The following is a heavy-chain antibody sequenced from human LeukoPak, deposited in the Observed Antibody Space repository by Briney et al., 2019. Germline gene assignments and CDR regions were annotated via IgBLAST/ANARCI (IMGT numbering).Heavy chain of an antibody. V-gene: IGHV3-30*18. CDR3: AKSWYYDSSGSHSPPYFDS. CDR1: GFTFSSYG. J-gene: IGHJ4*02. D-gene: IGHD3-22*01. Sequence: PGRSLRLSCATSGFTFSSYGMHWVRQAPGKGLEWVAVISYDGSNKYYADSVKGRFTISRDNSKNTLYLQMNSLRAEDTAVYYCAKSWYYDSSGSHSPPYFDSGGQGPLVTVS. CDR2: ISYDGSNK.